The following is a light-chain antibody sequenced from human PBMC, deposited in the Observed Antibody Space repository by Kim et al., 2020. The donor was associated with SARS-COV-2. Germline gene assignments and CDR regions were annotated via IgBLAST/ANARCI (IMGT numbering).Light chain of an antibody. J-gene: IGLJ2*01. CDR1: SLRSYY. Sequence: VALGQTVSITGQGDSLRSYYATWYQQKPGQAPLLGIYGKNNRPSGIPDRFSSSSSGNTASLTITGTQAGDEADYYCNSRDSNDNVVFGGGTQLTVL. V-gene: IGLV3-19*01. CDR2: GKN. CDR3: NSRDSNDNVV.